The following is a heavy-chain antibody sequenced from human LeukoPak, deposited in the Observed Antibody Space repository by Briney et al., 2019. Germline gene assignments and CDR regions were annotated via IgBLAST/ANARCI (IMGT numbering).Heavy chain of an antibody. CDR1: GGSISSYY. CDR2: IYYSGST. Sequence: SETLSLTCTVSGGSISSYYWSWIRQPSGKGLEWIWYIYYSGSTNYNPSLKSRVTISVDTSKNQFSLKLSSVTAADTAVYYCARERAYYGSGSYVWFDPWGQGTLVTVSS. CDR3: ARERAYYGSGSYVWFDP. V-gene: IGHV4-59*01. J-gene: IGHJ5*02. D-gene: IGHD3-10*01.